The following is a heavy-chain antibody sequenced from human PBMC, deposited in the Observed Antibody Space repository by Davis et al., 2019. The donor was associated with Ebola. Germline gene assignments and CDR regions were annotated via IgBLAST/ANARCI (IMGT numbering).Heavy chain of an antibody. D-gene: IGHD2/OR15-2a*01. CDR2: ISAYNGNT. J-gene: IGHJ4*02. V-gene: IGHV1-18*01. CDR1: GYTFTSYG. Sequence: AASVKVSCKASGYTFTSYGISWVRQAPGQGLEWMGWISAYNGNTKYSQKFQGRVTITRDTSASTAYMELSSLRSEDTAVYYCARWRAILGLYYFDYWGQGTLVTVSS. CDR3: ARWRAILGLYYFDY.